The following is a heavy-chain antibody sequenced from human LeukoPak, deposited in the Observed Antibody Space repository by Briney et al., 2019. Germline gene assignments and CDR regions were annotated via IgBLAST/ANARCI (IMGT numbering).Heavy chain of an antibody. CDR3: ARNSGSYPYYFDY. CDR1: GFTVSSNY. Sequence: GGSLRLSCAASGFTVSSNYMSWVRQAPGKGLEWVSVIYSGGSSYYADSVKGRFTISRDNSKNTLYLQMNSPRAEDTAVYYCARNSGSYPYYFDYWGQGTLVTVSS. CDR2: IYSGGSS. V-gene: IGHV3-66*02. J-gene: IGHJ4*02. D-gene: IGHD1-26*01.